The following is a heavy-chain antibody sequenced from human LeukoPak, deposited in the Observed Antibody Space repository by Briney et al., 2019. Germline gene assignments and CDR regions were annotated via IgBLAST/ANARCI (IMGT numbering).Heavy chain of an antibody. J-gene: IGHJ4*02. D-gene: IGHD3-22*01. V-gene: IGHV4-59*01. Sequence: SETLSLTCTVSGDSIYNNYWSWIRQPPGKGLEWIGYIYYSGSTNYNPSLKSRVTISVDTSKNQFSLKLSSVTAADTAVYYCARGVSSGYYVGLSDYWGQGTLVTVSS. CDR2: IYYSGST. CDR1: GDSIYNNY. CDR3: ARGVSSGYYVGLSDY.